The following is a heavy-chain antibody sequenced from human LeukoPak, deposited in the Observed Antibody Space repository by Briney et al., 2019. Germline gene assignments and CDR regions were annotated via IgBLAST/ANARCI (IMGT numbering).Heavy chain of an antibody. Sequence: VASVKVSCKASGYIFTDNYIHWARQAPGQGLEWMGWINPNSGGTKYAQKFQGRVTMTRDTSFNTVYMEVSRLRSDDTAVYYCARRSKWSFDFWGQGTLVTVSS. V-gene: IGHV1-2*02. CDR1: GYIFTDNY. CDR2: INPNSGGT. J-gene: IGHJ4*02. D-gene: IGHD2-8*01. CDR3: ARRSKWSFDF.